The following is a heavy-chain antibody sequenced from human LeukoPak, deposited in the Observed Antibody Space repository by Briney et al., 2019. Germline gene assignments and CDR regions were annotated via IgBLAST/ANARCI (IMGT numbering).Heavy chain of an antibody. Sequence: WGALRLSFEASGFTLNTYSMNCARPAPGKGLEWVSSIDSSGGYMFYADSVKGRFIISRDNAKDSLYLQMNSLRVEDTAVYYCLRGDRRDYWGQGTLVTVSS. CDR2: IDSSGGYM. CDR3: LRGDRRDY. V-gene: IGHV3-21*06. J-gene: IGHJ4*02. CDR1: GFTLNTYS.